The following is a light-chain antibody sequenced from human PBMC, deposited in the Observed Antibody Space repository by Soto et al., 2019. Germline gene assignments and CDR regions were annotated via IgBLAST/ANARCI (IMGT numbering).Light chain of an antibody. CDR3: QQYHTYYS. Sequence: TQSPATLSLSPGERATLSCRASQSVSSYLAWYQQKPGKAPNLLIYDASSLESGVPSRFSGSGSGTEFTLTISSLQPDDFATYYCQQYHTYYSFGQGTKLEIK. J-gene: IGKJ2*03. CDR2: DAS. V-gene: IGKV1-5*01. CDR1: QSVSSY.